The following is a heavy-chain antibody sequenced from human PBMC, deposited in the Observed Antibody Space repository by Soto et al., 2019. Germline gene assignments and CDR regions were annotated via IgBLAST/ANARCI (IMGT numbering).Heavy chain of an antibody. D-gene: IGHD1-26*01. V-gene: IGHV4-59*01. CDR2: IYYSGST. J-gene: IGHJ6*02. Sequence: SETLSLTCTVSGGSISSYYWSWIRQPPGKGLEWIGYIYYSGSTNYTPSLKSRVTISVDTSKNQFSLKLSSVTAADTAVYYCASSVGATLLDVWGQGTTVTVSS. CDR1: GGSISSYY. CDR3: ASSVGATLLDV.